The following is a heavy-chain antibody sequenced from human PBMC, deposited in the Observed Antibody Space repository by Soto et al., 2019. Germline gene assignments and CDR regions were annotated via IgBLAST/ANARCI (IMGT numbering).Heavy chain of an antibody. V-gene: IGHV4-30-2*01. CDR1: GGSISSGGYS. D-gene: IGHD2-15*01. J-gene: IGHJ4*02. CDR3: ARGKVVPPDY. CDR2: IYHSGST. Sequence: QLQLQESGAGLVKPSQTLSLTCAVSGGSISSGGYSWSWIRQPPGKGLEGIGYIYHSGSTYYNPSPKRRDTIPVDRSKHQFSLKLGSVTAPDTAVYYCARGKVVPPDYWGQGTLVTVSS.